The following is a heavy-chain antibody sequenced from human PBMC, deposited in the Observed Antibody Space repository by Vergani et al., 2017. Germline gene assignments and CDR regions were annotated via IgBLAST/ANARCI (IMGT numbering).Heavy chain of an antibody. CDR2: ISYDGSNK. Sequence: VQLVESGGGVVQPGRSLRLSCAASGFTFSSYGMHWVRQAPGKGLEWVAVISYDGSNKYYADSVKGRFTISRDNSKNTLYLQMNSLRAEDTAVYYCAKDRQYYYDSSGIFDYWGQGTLVTVSS. J-gene: IGHJ4*02. D-gene: IGHD3-22*01. CDR1: GFTFSSYG. CDR3: AKDRQYYYDSSGIFDY. V-gene: IGHV3-30*18.